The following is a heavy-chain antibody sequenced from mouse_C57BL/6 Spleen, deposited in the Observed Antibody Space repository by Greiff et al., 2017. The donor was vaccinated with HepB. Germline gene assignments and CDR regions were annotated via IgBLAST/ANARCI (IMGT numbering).Heavy chain of an antibody. V-gene: IGHV1-19*01. Sequence: VQLKQSGPVLVKPGASVKMSCKASGYTFTDYYMNWVKQSHGKSLEWIGVINPYNGGTSYNQKFKGKATLTVDKSSSTAYMELNSLTSEDSAVYYCARSGDYGSSYVYFDYWGQGTTLTVSS. CDR1: GYTFTDYY. D-gene: IGHD1-1*01. J-gene: IGHJ2*01. CDR2: INPYNGGT. CDR3: ARSGDYGSSYVYFDY.